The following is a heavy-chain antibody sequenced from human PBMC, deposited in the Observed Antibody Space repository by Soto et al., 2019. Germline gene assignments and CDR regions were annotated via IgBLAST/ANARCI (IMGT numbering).Heavy chain of an antibody. CDR1: GFTFDDYA. D-gene: IGHD3-9*01. V-gene: IGHV3-9*01. CDR2: ISWNSGSI. J-gene: IGHJ3*02. CDR3: AKALGYDILTRYSLALGGAFDI. Sequence: EVQLVESGGGLVQPGRSLRLSCAASGFTFDDYAMHWVRQAPGKGLEWVSGISWNSGSIGYADSVKGRFTISRDNAKNSLYLQMNSLRAEDTALYYCAKALGYDILTRYSLALGGAFDIWGQGTMVTVSS.